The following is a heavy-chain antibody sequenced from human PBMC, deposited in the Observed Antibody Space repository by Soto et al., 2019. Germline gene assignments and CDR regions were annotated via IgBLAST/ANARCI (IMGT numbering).Heavy chain of an antibody. CDR1: GFSLSTSGMR. D-gene: IGHD2-2*01. V-gene: IGHV2-70*04. J-gene: IGHJ4*02. CDR2: IDWDDDK. CDR3: APSDKPTAADAYYFDC. Sequence: SGPTLVNPTQTLTLTCTFSGFSLSTSGMRVSWIRQPPGKALAWLARIDWDDDKFYSTSLKTRLTISKDTSKNQVVLTMTNMDPVDTATYYCAPSDKPTAADAYYFDCWGQGTLVTVSS.